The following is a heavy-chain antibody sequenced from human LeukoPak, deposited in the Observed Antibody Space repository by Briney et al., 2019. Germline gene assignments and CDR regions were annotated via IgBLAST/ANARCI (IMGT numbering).Heavy chain of an antibody. CDR3: ARDRDGLLWFGESDY. D-gene: IGHD3-10*01. CDR1: GYTFTGYY. CDR2: INPNSGGT. V-gene: IGHV1-2*06. Sequence: GASVKVSCKASGYTFTGYYMHWVRQAPGQGLEWMGRINPNSGGTNYAQKFQGRVTMTRDTSISTAYMELSRLRSDDTAVYYCARDRDGLLWFGESDYRGQGTLVTVSS. J-gene: IGHJ4*02.